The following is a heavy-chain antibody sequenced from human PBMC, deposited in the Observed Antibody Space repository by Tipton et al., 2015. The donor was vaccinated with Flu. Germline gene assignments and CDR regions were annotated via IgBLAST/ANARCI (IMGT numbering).Heavy chain of an antibody. J-gene: IGHJ4*02. D-gene: IGHD3-22*01. CDR1: GGSISTYY. CDR2: INYNGGT. Sequence: TLSLTCTVSGGSISTYYWSWIRQPPGKGLEWIGFINYNGGTDYNPSLKSRVTISVDTSKKQFSLRLSSVTAADTAVYYCTRAPYSDYDTSGSSFDYWGQGTMVTASS. V-gene: IGHV4-59*01. CDR3: TRAPYSDYDTSGSSFDY.